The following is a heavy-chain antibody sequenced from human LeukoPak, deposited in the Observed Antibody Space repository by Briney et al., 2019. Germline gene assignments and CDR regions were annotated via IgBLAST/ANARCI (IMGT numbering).Heavy chain of an antibody. D-gene: IGHD2/OR15-2a*01. V-gene: IGHV3-48*04. CDR3: AKVGPLSSTTGLGTDY. J-gene: IGHJ4*02. CDR1: GFTFSSYS. Sequence: GGSLRLSCAASGFTFSSYSRNWVRQAPGKGLEWVSYISSSSSTIYYADSVKGRFTISRDNAKNSLYLQMNSLRAEDTAVYYCAKVGPLSSTTGLGTDYWGQGTLVTVSS. CDR2: ISSSSSTI.